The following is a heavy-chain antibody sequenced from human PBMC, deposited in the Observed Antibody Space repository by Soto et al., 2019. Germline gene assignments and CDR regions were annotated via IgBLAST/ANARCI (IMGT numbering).Heavy chain of an antibody. J-gene: IGHJ4*02. CDR3: AKSPIAPDVSPYYFDY. CDR2: ISSSGDST. D-gene: IGHD6-13*01. CDR1: GFTFSTYP. V-gene: IGHV3-23*01. Sequence: EVQLLESGGGLVQPGGSLRLSCAASGFTFSTYPMNWVRQAPGKGLEWVSAISSSGDSTYYADSVRGRFTISRDNSKNTLYLQRNTLRPEDTAVYYCAKSPIAPDVSPYYFDYWGQGTLVTVSS.